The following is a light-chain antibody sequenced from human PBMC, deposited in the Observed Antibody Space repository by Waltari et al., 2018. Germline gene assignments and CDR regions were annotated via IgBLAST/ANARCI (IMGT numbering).Light chain of an antibody. J-gene: IGLJ2*01. CDR3: LVWHSTIDHQGV. CDR1: KIGRKS. CDR2: YDS. V-gene: IGLV3-21*04. Sequence: SYVVTQSPSVSVAPGETARITCGGDKIGRKSVHGYQQRPGQAPVLVISYDSDRPSGIPERFSGSNSGNTATLTISWVEAEDEADYYCLVWHSTIDHQGVFGGGTKLTVL.